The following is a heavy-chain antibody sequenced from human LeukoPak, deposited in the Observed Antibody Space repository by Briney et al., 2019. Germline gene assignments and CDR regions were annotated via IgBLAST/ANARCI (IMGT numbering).Heavy chain of an antibody. CDR3: AREWQHVFDY. J-gene: IGHJ4*02. CDR2: IYHSGST. Sequence: SQTLSLTCAVSGDSISSGGYSWSWIRQPPGKGLEWIGYIYHSGSTYYNPSLKSRVIMSVDKSKNQFSLKLRSVTAADTAVYYCAREWQHVFDYWGQGELFTVSS. CDR1: GDSISSGGYS. D-gene: IGHD6-13*01. V-gene: IGHV4-30-2*01.